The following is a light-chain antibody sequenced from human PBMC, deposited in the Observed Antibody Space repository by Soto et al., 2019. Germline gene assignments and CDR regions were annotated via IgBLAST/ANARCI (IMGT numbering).Light chain of an antibody. J-gene: IGLJ3*02. CDR3: QSYDSSLRLV. V-gene: IGLV1-40*01. CDR1: SSNIGAGYD. CDR2: GNS. Sequence: QSVLTQPPSVSGAPGLRVTISCTGCSSNIGAGYDVHWYQQLPGTAPKLLIYGNSNRPSGVPDRFSGSKSGTSASLAITGLQAEDEADYYCQSYDSSLRLVFGGGTKLTVL.